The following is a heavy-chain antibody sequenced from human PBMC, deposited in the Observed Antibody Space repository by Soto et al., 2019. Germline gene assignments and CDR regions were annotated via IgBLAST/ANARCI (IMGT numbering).Heavy chain of an antibody. V-gene: IGHV3-7*01. CDR3: VLARITIFGVVIRLYYYYGMDV. Sequence: HPGGSLRLSCAASGFTFSSYWMSWVRQAPGKGLEWVANIKQDGSEKYYVDSVKGRFTISRDNAKNSLYLQMNSLRAEDTAVYYCVLARITIFGVVIRLYYYYGMDVWGQGTTVTVSS. CDR2: IKQDGSEK. CDR1: GFTFSSYW. J-gene: IGHJ6*02. D-gene: IGHD3-3*01.